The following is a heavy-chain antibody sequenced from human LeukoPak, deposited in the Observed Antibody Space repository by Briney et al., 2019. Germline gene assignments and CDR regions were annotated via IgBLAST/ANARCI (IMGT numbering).Heavy chain of an antibody. D-gene: IGHD1-26*01. Sequence: GGSLRLSCAAFGLTFSSYAWTGVGKAPGKGLGWVSPISGSGGSTYYADSVKGRFTISRDNSKNTLYLQMNSLRAEDTAVYYCAKARRYSGTPAPFDYWGQGTLVTVSS. V-gene: IGHV3-23*01. CDR3: AKARRYSGTPAPFDY. J-gene: IGHJ4*02. CDR1: GLTFSSYA. CDR2: ISGSGGST.